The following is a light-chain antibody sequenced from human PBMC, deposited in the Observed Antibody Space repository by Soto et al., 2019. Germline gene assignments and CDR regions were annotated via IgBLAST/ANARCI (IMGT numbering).Light chain of an antibody. CDR3: SLYTISTLVV. CDR1: SSDVGAYNY. CDR2: DVS. Sequence: QSALTQSASVSGSPGQSITISCTGTSSDVGAYNYVSWYQQHPGKAPKLIIYDVSNRPSGVSNRFSGSKSGNTASLTISGLQAEDEADYYCSLYTISTLVVFGGGTKVTVL. J-gene: IGLJ2*01. V-gene: IGLV2-14*01.